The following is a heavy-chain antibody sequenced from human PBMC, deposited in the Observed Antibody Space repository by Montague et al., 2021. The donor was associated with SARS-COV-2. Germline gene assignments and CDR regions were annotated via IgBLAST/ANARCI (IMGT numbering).Heavy chain of an antibody. CDR3: ARDPWRITIFGVVTRYGMDV. D-gene: IGHD3-3*01. CDR2: IYYSGST. J-gene: IGHJ6*02. V-gene: IGHV4-38-2*02. Sequence: SETLSLTCSVSGYFIGTGYYWGWIRQPPGKGLEWIGYIYYSGSTNYNPSLKSRVTISVDTSKNQFSLKLSSVTAADTAVYYCARDPWRITIFGVVTRYGMDVWGQGTTVTVSS. CDR1: GYFIGTGYY.